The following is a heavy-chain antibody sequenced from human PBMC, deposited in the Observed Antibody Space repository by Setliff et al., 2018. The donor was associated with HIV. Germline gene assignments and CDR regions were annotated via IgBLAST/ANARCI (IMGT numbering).Heavy chain of an antibody. CDR2: INPAGKPT. V-gene: IGHV1-46*01. Sequence: ASVKVSCKASGYTFTSDYIHWVRQAPGQGLEWMGIINPAGKPTSYAQKFQGRLTMTSDTSTNTVYMELSSLRSEDTAGYSCANPPLKGHLVVGFDYWGQGTQVTVSS. CDR1: GYTFTSDY. D-gene: IGHD2-8*02. CDR3: ANPPLKGHLVVGFDY. J-gene: IGHJ4*02.